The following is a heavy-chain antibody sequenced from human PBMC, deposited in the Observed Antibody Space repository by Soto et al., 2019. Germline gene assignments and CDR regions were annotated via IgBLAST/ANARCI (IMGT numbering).Heavy chain of an antibody. J-gene: IGHJ4*02. CDR1: GGYISSSSYH. D-gene: IGHD1-26*01. CDR2: IHYSGST. V-gene: IGHV4-61*05. CDR3: ARVPYIVGATRAHFDY. Sequence: SETLSLTCTVSGGYISSSSYHWGWIRPPPGKGLEWIEYIHYSGSTNYNPSLKSRVTISVDTSKNQFSLKLSSVTAADTAVYYCARVPYIVGATRAHFDYWGQGTLVTVSS.